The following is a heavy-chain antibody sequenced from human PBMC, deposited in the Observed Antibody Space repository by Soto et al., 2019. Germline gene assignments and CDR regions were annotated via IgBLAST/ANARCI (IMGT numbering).Heavy chain of an antibody. CDR2: IYPGDSDT. CDR1: GYSFRNYW. D-gene: IGHD2-15*01. V-gene: IGHV5-51*01. CDR3: ATHDTTDSESGAHFYGDY. Sequence: GESLKISCEGSGYSFRNYWIGWVRQVPGTGLEWVGIIYPGDSDTIYNPSFQGHVIISADKSISTAYLQWSSLKASDTAIYYCATHDTTDSESGAHFYGDYWGQGTRVSVSS. J-gene: IGHJ4*02.